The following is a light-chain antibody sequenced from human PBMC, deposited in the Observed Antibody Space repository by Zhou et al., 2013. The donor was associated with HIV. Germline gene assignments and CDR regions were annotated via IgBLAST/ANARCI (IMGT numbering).Light chain of an antibody. CDR1: QSVSSS. CDR3: QQYIDWPPYT. Sequence: IVMTQSPVTLSVSPGERATLSCRASQSVSSSLAWYQQKPGQAPRLLIYGASTRATGIPARFSGSGSGTEFTLTISSMQSEDFAVYYCQQYIDWPPYTFGQGTKPGDQT. V-gene: IGKV3-15*01. J-gene: IGKJ2*01. CDR2: GAS.